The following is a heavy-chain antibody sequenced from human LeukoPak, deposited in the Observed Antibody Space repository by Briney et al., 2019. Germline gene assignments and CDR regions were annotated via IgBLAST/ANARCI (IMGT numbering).Heavy chain of an antibody. J-gene: IGHJ4*02. D-gene: IGHD2-15*01. CDR1: GFSFSTYA. Sequence: GGSLRLSCTASGFSFSTYAMTWVRQAPGKGLEWISSMSSGSRYIYYADSVRGRFTISRDNTKNSLYLLMSNLRAEDTAIYYCARDRPTGASRVFVVQWGQGTPVTVSS. CDR2: MSSGSRYI. V-gene: IGHV3-21*06. CDR3: ARDRPTGASRVFVVQ.